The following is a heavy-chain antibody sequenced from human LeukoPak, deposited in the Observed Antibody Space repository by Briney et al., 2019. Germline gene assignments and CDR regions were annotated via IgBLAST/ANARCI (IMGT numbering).Heavy chain of an antibody. CDR3: AKGRGITVAGTPFDY. Sequence: PGGSLRLSCAASGFTFSSYGMHWVRQAPGKGLEWVSVIWFDGSNKFYADSVKGRFTISRDNSENMLYLQMSSLRAEDTAVYYCAKGRGITVAGTPFDYWGQGTLVTVSS. V-gene: IGHV3-33*06. CDR1: GFTFSSYG. CDR2: IWFDGSNK. J-gene: IGHJ4*02. D-gene: IGHD6-19*01.